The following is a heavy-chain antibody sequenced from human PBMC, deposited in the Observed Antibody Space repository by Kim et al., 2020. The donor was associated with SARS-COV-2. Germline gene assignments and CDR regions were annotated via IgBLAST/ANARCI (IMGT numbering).Heavy chain of an antibody. CDR3: ARDRRAFGMDV. V-gene: IGHV4-61*08. CDR1: GGSVSSGGYY. Sequence: SETLSLTCTVSGGSVSSGGYYWIWIRQCPGKGLEWIGYIYSNANTNHNLTLKSRVTVSIDTTKNQLSLNLSSVTAADTAVYYCARDRRAFGMDVWGQETT. J-gene: IGHJ6*02. CDR2: IYSNANT.